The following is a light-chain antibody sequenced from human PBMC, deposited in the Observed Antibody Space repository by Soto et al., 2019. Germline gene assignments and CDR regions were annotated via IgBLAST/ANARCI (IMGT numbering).Light chain of an antibody. CDR2: SNN. J-gene: IGLJ1*01. CDR3: AMWADGLNSYV. Sequence: QSVLTQPPSASGTPGQRVTISCSGSSSNIGSNTVSWYQQLPQRAPKLLIFSNNQRPSGVPDRFSGSKSGTSASLAISGLQSEDEADYYCAMWADGLNSYVFGTGTKLTVL. CDR1: SSNIGSNT. V-gene: IGLV1-44*01.